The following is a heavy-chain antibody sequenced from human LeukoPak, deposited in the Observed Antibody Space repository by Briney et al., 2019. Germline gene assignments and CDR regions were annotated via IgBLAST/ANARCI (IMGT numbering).Heavy chain of an antibody. D-gene: IGHD1-26*01. J-gene: IGHJ4*02. Sequence: PGRSLRLSCAASGFTFSSYAMHWVRQAPGKGLEWVAVISYDGSNKYYADSVKGRFTISRDNSKNTLYLQMNSLRAEDTAVYYCARDVGAVDYWGQGTLVTVSS. V-gene: IGHV3-30*04. CDR3: ARDVGAVDY. CDR1: GFTFSSYA. CDR2: ISYDGSNK.